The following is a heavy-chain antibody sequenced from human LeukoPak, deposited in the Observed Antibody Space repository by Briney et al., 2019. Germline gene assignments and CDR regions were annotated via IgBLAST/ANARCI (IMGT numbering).Heavy chain of an antibody. J-gene: IGHJ4*01. V-gene: IGHV3-21*01. Sequence: GGSLRLSCSASGFTFSSYSMNWIRQAPGKGLEWVSSISSGSTYIYYADSVKGRFTFSRDNAKKSLYLLMTIMRAENTAVYYVVRAVSASWGYFYYCGQGTLVTVSS. CDR2: ISSGSTYI. CDR1: GFTFSSYS. D-gene: IGHD2-15*01. CDR3: VRAVSASWGYFYY.